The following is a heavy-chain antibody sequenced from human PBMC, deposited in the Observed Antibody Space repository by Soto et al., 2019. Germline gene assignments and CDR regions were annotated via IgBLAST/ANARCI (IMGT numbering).Heavy chain of an antibody. D-gene: IGHD2-2*01. CDR3: ARQMVPAAPGYATFDI. J-gene: IGHJ3*02. V-gene: IGHV3-48*01. Sequence: GGSLRLSCAASGFTFSSYSMNWVRQAPGKGLEWVSYISSSSSTIYYADSVKGRFTISRDNAKNSLYLQMNSLRAEDTAVYYCARQMVPAAPGYATFDIWGQGTMVTVSS. CDR1: GFTFSSYS. CDR2: ISSSSSTI.